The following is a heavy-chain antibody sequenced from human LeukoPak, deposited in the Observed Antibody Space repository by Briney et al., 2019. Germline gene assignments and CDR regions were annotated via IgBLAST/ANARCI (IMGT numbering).Heavy chain of an antibody. CDR2: ISTSGSTK. CDR3: ARDRFDSSRYGTFDY. V-gene: IGHV3-48*03. D-gene: IGHD3-22*01. J-gene: IGHJ4*02. CDR1: GFTFSSYE. Sequence: GGSLRLSCAPSGFTFSSYEMNWVRQAPGKGLEWVSYISTSGSTKHYADSVKGRFTISRDNSKNTLYLQMDSLRAEDTAVYYCARDRFDSSRYGTFDYWGQGTLVTVSS.